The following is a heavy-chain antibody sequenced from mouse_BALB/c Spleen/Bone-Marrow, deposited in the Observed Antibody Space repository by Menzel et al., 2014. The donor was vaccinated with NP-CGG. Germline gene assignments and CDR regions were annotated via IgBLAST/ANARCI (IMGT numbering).Heavy chain of an antibody. J-gene: IGHJ2*01. D-gene: IGHD2-14*01. CDR1: GYAFTNYL. CDR2: INPGSGGT. CDR3: ARGDYRSYYFDY. Sequence: QVQLKQSGAELVRPGTSVKVSCKASGYAFTNYLIEWVKQRPGQGLEWIGVINPGSGGTNYNEKFKGKATLTADKSSSTAYMQLSSLTSDDSAVYFCARGDYRSYYFDYGGQGTTLTVSS. V-gene: IGHV1-54*01.